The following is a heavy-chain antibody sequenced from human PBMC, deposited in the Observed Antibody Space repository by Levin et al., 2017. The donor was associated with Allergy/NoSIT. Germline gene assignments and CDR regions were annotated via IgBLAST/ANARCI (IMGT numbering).Heavy chain of an antibody. J-gene: IGHJ4*02. D-gene: IGHD6-19*01. CDR3: AKGQAAVAGTYDY. CDR1: GFIFSSYA. CDR2: IGSSGSST. Sequence: GGSLRLSCAASGFIFSSYAMSWVRQAPGQGLEWVSAIGSSGSSTYYADSVKGRFTISRDKSKNTLYLQMNSLRAEDTAVYYCAKGQAAVAGTYDYWGQGTLVTVSS. V-gene: IGHV3-23*01.